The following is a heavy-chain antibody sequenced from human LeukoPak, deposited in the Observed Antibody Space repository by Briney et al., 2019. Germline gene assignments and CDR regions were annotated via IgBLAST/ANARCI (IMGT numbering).Heavy chain of an antibody. D-gene: IGHD6-13*01. Sequence: GESLKISCKVSGYSLSSYWIGWVRQMPGKGLEWMGVIYTGDSDIKYSPPFQGQVTISADKFITTAYLQWTSLKASDTAMYYCARRTAGSGTYFFDSWGQGTLVTVSS. CDR2: IYTGDSDI. V-gene: IGHV5-51*01. CDR1: GYSLSSYW. J-gene: IGHJ4*02. CDR3: ARRTAGSGTYFFDS.